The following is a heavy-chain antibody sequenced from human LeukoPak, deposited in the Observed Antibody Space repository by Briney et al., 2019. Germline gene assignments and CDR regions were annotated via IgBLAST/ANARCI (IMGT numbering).Heavy chain of an antibody. D-gene: IGHD6-19*01. V-gene: IGHV4-59*01. CDR1: GGSISSYY. CDR2: IYYSGST. J-gene: IGHJ5*02. Sequence: SETLSLTCTVSGGSISSYYWSWIRQPPGKGLEWTGFIYYSGSTNYNPSLKSRVTISLDTSKNQFSLKLNSVTAADTAVYYCARGGAVAGTFLDDNWFDPWGQGTLVTVSS. CDR3: ARGGAVAGTFLDDNWFDP.